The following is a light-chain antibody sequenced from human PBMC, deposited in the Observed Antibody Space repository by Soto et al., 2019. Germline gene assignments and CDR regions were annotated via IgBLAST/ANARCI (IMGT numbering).Light chain of an antibody. V-gene: IGLV1-40*01. J-gene: IGLJ1*01. CDR2: TDN. CDR3: QSYDKTLTAYV. CDR1: SSNIGAGYD. Sequence: QSVLTQPPSVSGAPVLRVTISCTGSSSNIGAGYDVHWYHQVPGTAPKLLVSTDNHRPSGVPDRLSASKSGASASLAITGLQAEDEAHYYCQSYDKTLTAYVFGTGTKVTVL.